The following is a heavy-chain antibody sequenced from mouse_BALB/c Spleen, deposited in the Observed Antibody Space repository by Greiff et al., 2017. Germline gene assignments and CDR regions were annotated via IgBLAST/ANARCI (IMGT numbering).Heavy chain of an antibody. D-gene: IGHD2-10*02. V-gene: IGHV1-9*01. CDR1: GYTFSSYW. CDR2: ILPGSGST. CDR3: ARSGYGNYERYFDV. Sequence: QVQLQQSGAELMKPGASVKISCKATGYTFSSYWIEWVKQRPGHGLEWIGEILPGSGSTNYNEKFKGKATLTADKSSSTAYMQLSSLTSEDSAVYYCARSGYGNYERYFDVWGAGTTVTVSS. J-gene: IGHJ1*01.